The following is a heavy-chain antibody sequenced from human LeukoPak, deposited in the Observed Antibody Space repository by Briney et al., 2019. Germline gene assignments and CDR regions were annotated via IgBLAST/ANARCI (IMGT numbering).Heavy chain of an antibody. CDR2: INHSGST. J-gene: IGHJ5*02. Sequence: NPSETLSLTCAVYGGSFSGYYWSWIRQPPGKGLEWIGEINHSGSTNYNPSLKSRVTISVDTSKNQFSLKLSSVTAADTAVYYCARGYCSGGSCYSFRWFDPWGQGTLVTVSS. V-gene: IGHV4-34*01. CDR3: ARGYCSGGSCYSFRWFDP. D-gene: IGHD2-15*01. CDR1: GGSFSGYY.